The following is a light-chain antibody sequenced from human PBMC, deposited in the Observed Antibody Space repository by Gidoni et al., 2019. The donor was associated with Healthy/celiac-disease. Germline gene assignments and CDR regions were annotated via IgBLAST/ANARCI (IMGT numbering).Light chain of an antibody. CDR1: QSVLYSSNSKNY. CDR2: WAS. Sequence: IVLTQAPEWQAESLGEQATINCKTSQSVLYSSNSKNYLAWYQQKPGQPPKLLIYWASTRGSGVPDRFSGSGSGTDFTLTISSLQAEDVAVYYCQQYYSSPLTFGGGTKVEIK. J-gene: IGKJ4*01. V-gene: IGKV4-1*01. CDR3: QQYYSSPLT.